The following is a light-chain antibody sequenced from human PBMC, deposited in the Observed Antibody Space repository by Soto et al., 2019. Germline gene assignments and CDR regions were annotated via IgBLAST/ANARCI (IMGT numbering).Light chain of an antibody. V-gene: IGLV1-44*01. CDR3: AAWDDSLNGLWL. Sequence: QSVLTQPPSVSGTPGQRVTISCSGGSSNIESRPVSWYQQLPGTAPKLLIYSNNQRPSGVPDRFSGSKSGTSASLAISGLQSEDEADYFCAAWDDSLNGLWLFGGGTKLTVL. CDR1: SSNIESRP. CDR2: SNN. J-gene: IGLJ3*02.